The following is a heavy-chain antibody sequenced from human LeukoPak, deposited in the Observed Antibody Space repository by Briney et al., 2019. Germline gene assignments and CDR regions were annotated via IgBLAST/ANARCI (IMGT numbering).Heavy chain of an antibody. CDR3: AELGITMIGGV. J-gene: IGHJ6*04. D-gene: IGHD3-10*02. V-gene: IGHV3-21*01. CDR1: GFTFNSYS. Sequence: PGGSLRLSCAASGFTFNSYSMNWVRQAPGKGLEWVSSISSSSYIYYADSVKGRFTISRDNAKNSLYLQMNSLRAEDTAVYYCAELGITMIGGVWGKGTTVTISS. CDR2: ISSSSYI.